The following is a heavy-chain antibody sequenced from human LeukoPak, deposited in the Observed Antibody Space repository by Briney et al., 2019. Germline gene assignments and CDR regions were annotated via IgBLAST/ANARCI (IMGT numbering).Heavy chain of an antibody. CDR1: GFTFSGSA. Sequence: GGSLKLSCAASGFTFSGSAMHWVRQASGKGLEWVGRIKSKTDGGTTDYAAPVKGRFTISRDDSKNTLYLQMNSLKTEDTAVYYCTTGFRGWPYYFDYWGQGTLVTVSS. D-gene: IGHD6-19*01. J-gene: IGHJ4*02. CDR3: TTGFRGWPYYFDY. CDR2: IKSKTDGGTT. V-gene: IGHV3-15*01.